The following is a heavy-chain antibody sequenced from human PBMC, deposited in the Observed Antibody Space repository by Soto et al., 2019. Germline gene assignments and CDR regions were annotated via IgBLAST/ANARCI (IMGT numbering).Heavy chain of an antibody. CDR3: ARQGARFLEWLPRPDYHYYMDV. D-gene: IGHD3-3*01. V-gene: IGHV3-48*04. CDR1: GFTFSSYA. J-gene: IGHJ6*03. Sequence: PGGSLRLSCAASGFTFSSYAMSWVRQAPGKGLEWVSYISSSGSTIYYADSVKGRFTISRDNAKNSLYLQMNSLGAEDTAVYYCARQGARFLEWLPRPDYHYYMDVWGKGTTVTVSS. CDR2: ISSSGSTI.